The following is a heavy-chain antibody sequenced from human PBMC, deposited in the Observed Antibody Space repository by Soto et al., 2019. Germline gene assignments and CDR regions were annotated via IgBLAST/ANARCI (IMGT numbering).Heavy chain of an antibody. CDR3: ARSPYSSSWYYFDY. CDR2: IYYSGST. D-gene: IGHD6-13*01. CDR1: GGSISSYY. J-gene: IGHJ4*02. Sequence: SETLSLTCTVSGGSISSYYWSWIRQPPGKGLEWIGYIYYSGSTNYNPSLKSLVTISVDTSKNQFSLKLSSVTAADTAVYYCARSPYSSSWYYFDYWGQGTLVTVSS. V-gene: IGHV4-59*08.